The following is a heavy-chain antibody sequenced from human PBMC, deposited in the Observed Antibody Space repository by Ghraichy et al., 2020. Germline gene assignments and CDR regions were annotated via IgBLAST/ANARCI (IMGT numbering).Heavy chain of an antibody. Sequence: GGSLRLSCAASGFTFSSYWMSWVRQAPGKGLEWVANIKQDGSEKYYVDSVKGRFTISRDNAKNSLYLQMNSLRAEDTAVYYCARDWYYDFWSGYFPGFSIFDYWGQGTLVTVSS. J-gene: IGHJ4*02. CDR2: IKQDGSEK. CDR1: GFTFSSYW. V-gene: IGHV3-7*03. D-gene: IGHD3-3*01. CDR3: ARDWYYDFWSGYFPGFSIFDY.